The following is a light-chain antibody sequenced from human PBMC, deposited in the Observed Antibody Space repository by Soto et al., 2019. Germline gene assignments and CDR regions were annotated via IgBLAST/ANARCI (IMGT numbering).Light chain of an antibody. V-gene: IGKV1-39*01. CDR3: QQTDSSLRIT. CDR2: AAS. CDR1: QTMYSN. Sequence: DIKTYKAASAVNAYIKEGVTITNQESQTMYSNLNWYQQKPGKAPNLLIYAASSLESGVPARFSGSGSGIYFTLTVIGLQPEDSATYFCQQTDSSLRITVGHGTRLEIK. J-gene: IGKJ5*01.